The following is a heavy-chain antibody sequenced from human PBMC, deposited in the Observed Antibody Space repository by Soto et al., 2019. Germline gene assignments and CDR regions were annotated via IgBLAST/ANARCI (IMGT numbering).Heavy chain of an antibody. D-gene: IGHD3-16*01. CDR2: ISYYGSQK. Sequence: QVQLVESGGGVVQPGRSLRLSCEASGFTFSESGMHWVRQAPGKGVEWVTLISYYGSQKDYIKSVKGRFTISRDNSKNTLYLQMNSLRVDDTAVYYCASSRYGIGAGMDVWGQGTTVTVSS. J-gene: IGHJ6*02. V-gene: IGHV3-30*03. CDR1: GFTFSESG. CDR3: ASSRYGIGAGMDV.